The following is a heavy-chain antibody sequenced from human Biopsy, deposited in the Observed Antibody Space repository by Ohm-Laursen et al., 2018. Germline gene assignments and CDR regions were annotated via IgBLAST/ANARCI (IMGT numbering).Heavy chain of an antibody. J-gene: IGHJ6*02. CDR3: AHSGYYDSSGYYPYAYHRYVMDV. Sequence: TQTLTLTCTFSGFSLSTSAVGVGWIRQPPGKALEWLAVIYWNDDKRYSPSLKSRLTITKDTSKNQVVLTMTNMDPVDTATYYCAHSGYYDSSGYYPYAYHRYVMDVWGQGTTVTVSS. CDR1: GFSLSTSAVG. V-gene: IGHV2-5*01. D-gene: IGHD3-22*01. CDR2: IYWNDDK.